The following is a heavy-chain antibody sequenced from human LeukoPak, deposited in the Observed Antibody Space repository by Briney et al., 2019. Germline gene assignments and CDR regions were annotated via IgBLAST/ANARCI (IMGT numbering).Heavy chain of an antibody. CDR3: ARHKSVGGIDH. J-gene: IGHJ1*01. Sequence: PGGSLRLSCAASGFTFNHYYMTWVRQAPGTGLEWLSYISTTGNNIYYKDSVKGRFTISRDNAKNSLYLQMTSLRDEDTAVNFCARHKSVGGIDHWGQGTLVTVS. CDR1: GFTFNHYY. D-gene: IGHD3-10*01. CDR2: ISTTGNNI. V-gene: IGHV3-11*04.